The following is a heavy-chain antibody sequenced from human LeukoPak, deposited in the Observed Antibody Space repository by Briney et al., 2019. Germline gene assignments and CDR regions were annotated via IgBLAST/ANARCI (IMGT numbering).Heavy chain of an antibody. CDR2: VYYSGST. CDR3: ARRIGTTPNWFDP. CDR1: AGSGNSGNCY. V-gene: IGHV4-61*01. D-gene: IGHD1-14*01. J-gene: IGHJ5*02. Sequence: SETLSLSCTVSAGSGNSGNCYWSWIRPLPGKEMEWIGYVYYSGSTNYNPPLKSRVTISVDTSKNQFSLKLYSVTAADTAVYYCARRIGTTPNWFDPWGQGTLVTVAS.